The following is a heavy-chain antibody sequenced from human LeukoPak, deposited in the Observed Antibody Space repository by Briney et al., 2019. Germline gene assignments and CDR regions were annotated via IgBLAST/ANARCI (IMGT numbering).Heavy chain of an antibody. CDR3: AKIPKPYSSSWYSEDY. CDR1: GFTFSSYA. D-gene: IGHD6-13*01. J-gene: IGHJ4*02. CDR2: ISGSGGST. V-gene: IGHV3-23*01. Sequence: GGSLRLSCAASGFTFSSYAMSWVRQAPGQGLEWVSAISGSGGSTYYADSVKGRFTISRDNSKNTLYLQMNSLRAEDTAVYYCAKIPKPYSSSWYSEDYWGQGTLVTVSS.